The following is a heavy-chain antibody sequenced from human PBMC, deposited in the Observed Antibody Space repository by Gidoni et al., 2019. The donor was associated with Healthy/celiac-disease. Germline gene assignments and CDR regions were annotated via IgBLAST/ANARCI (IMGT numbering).Heavy chain of an antibody. CDR3: ASALRGIAVGRGAFDI. J-gene: IGHJ3*02. V-gene: IGHV1-2*06. CDR2: INPNSGGT. D-gene: IGHD6-19*01. Sequence: QVQLVQSGAEVKKPGASVKVSCTASGYTLTGYYRHWVRQAPGQGLEWMGRINPNSGGTNYAQKFQGRVTMTRDTSISTAYMELSRLRSDDTAVYYCASALRGIAVGRGAFDIWGQGTMVTVSS. CDR1: GYTLTGYY.